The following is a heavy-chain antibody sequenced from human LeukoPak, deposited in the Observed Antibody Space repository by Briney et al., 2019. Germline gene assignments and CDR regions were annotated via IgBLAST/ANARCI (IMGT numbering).Heavy chain of an antibody. CDR3: ARGGSTVTNGNFDY. V-gene: IGHV4-30-2*01. D-gene: IGHD4-17*01. CDR2: IYHSGST. Sequence: PSQTLSLTCAVSGGSISSGGYSWSWIRQPPGKGLEWIGYIYHSGSTYYNPSLKSRVTISVDRSKNQFSLKLSSVTAADTAVYYCARGGSTVTNGNFDYWGQGTLVTVTS. J-gene: IGHJ4*02. CDR1: GGSISSGGYS.